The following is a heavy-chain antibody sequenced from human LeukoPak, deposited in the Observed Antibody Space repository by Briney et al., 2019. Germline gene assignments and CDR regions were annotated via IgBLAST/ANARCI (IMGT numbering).Heavy chain of an antibody. J-gene: IGHJ4*02. CDR3: AKGVRGGVTTEFDY. CDR1: GFTFSSYG. D-gene: IGHD3-22*01. Sequence: GGSLRLSCAESGFTFSSYGMHWVRRAPGKGLEWVAVIWYDGSNKYYADSVKGRFTISRDNSKNTLYLQMNSLRAEDTAVYYCAKGVRGGVTTEFDYWGQGTLVTVSS. CDR2: IWYDGSNK. V-gene: IGHV3-33*06.